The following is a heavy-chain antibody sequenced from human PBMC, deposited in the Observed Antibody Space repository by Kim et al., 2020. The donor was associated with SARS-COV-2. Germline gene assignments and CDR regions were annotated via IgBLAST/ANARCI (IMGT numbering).Heavy chain of an antibody. V-gene: IGHV3-30*04. CDR3: ARDYYGSGTPLGWFDP. Sequence: GGSLRLSCAASGFTFSSYAMHWVRQAPGKGLEWVAVISYDGSNKYYADSVKGRFTISRDNSKNTLYLQMNSLRAEDTAVYYCARDYYGSGTPLGWFDPWGQGTLVTVSS. CDR2: ISYDGSNK. D-gene: IGHD3-10*01. CDR1: GFTFSSYA. J-gene: IGHJ5*02.